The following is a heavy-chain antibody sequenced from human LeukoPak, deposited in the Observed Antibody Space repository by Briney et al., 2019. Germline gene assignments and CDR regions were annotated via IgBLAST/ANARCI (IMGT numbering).Heavy chain of an antibody. CDR1: GFTVSSNY. D-gene: IGHD4-17*01. J-gene: IGHJ4*02. V-gene: IGHV3-66*01. CDR2: IYSGGST. Sequence: PGGSLRLSCAASGFTVSSNYMSWVRQAPGKGLEWVSVIYSGGSTYYADSVKGRFTISRDNSKNTLYLQMNSPRAEDTAVYYCARDDPSYGDYFDYWGQGTLVTVSS. CDR3: ARDDPSYGDYFDY.